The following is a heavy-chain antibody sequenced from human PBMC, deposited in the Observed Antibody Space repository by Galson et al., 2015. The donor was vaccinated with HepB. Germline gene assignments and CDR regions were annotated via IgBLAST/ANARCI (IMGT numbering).Heavy chain of an antibody. J-gene: IGHJ4*02. V-gene: IGHV3-23*01. D-gene: IGHD5-24*01. CDR3: VSAGGYNYWEDDFDY. CDR1: GFIFSNYA. CDR2: ISGSIGST. Sequence: SLRLSCAASGFIFSNYAMRWVRQVPGKGLEWVSTISGSIGSTSYADSVKGRFTISRDNSQSTLYLHPNSLRVEDTAVYYCVSAGGYNYWEDDFDYWGQGTLVTVSS.